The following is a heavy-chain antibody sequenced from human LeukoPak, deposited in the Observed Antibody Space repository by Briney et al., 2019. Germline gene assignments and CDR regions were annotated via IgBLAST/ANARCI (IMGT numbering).Heavy chain of an antibody. CDR1: GFTFSSYS. CDR3: ARDMPYDSSGYYYGGAFDI. Sequence: RGSLRLSCAASGFTFSSYSMNWVRQAPGKGLEWVSSISSSSSYIYYADSVKGRFTISRDNAKNSLYLQMNSLRAEDTAVYYCARDMPYDSSGYYYGGAFDIWGQGTMVTVSS. J-gene: IGHJ3*02. CDR2: ISSSSSYI. V-gene: IGHV3-21*01. D-gene: IGHD3-22*01.